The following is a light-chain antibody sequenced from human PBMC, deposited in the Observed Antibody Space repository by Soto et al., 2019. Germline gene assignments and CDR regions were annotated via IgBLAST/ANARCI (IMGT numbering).Light chain of an antibody. CDR1: QSMSSSY. J-gene: IGKJ2*01. CDR3: QQYGRSPYT. V-gene: IGKV3-20*01. CDR2: GAS. Sequence: IVLTQSPGTLSLSPGERATLSCRASQSMSSSYLAWYQQKPGQAPRLLIYGASSRATGIPDRFSGSGSGTDFILTISRLEPEDFAVYYCQQYGRSPYTFGQGTKLEIK.